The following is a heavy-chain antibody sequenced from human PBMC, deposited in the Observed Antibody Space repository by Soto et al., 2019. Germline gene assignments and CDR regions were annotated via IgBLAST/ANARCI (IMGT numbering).Heavy chain of an antibody. CDR3: ARGYPCTSTNCYYYDY. Sequence: ASVKVSCKASGYTFTSYDIDWVRQVSGQGPEWMGWVNPNSGNTGYAQKFQGRVTMTRDTSINTAYMELSSLRSEDTAVYYCARGYPCTSTNCYYYDYWGQGTLVTLSS. D-gene: IGHD2-2*01. CDR1: GYTFTSYD. V-gene: IGHV1-8*01. J-gene: IGHJ4*02. CDR2: VNPNSGNT.